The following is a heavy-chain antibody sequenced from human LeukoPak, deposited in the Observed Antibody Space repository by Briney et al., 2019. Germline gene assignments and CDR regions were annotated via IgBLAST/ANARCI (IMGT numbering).Heavy chain of an antibody. Sequence: TLSLTCTVSGGSISRGGYYWSRIRQHTGKGLVWIGYIYYSGSTYYNPSLKSRVTISVDTSKNQFSLKLSSVTAADTAVYYCARVRGYSYGQNWFDPWGQGHLVTVSS. J-gene: IGHJ5*02. CDR2: IYYSGST. D-gene: IGHD5-18*01. V-gene: IGHV4-31*03. CDR1: GGSISRGGYY. CDR3: ARVRGYSYGQNWFDP.